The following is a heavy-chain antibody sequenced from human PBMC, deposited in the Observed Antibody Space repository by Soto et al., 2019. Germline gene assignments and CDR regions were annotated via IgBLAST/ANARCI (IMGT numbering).Heavy chain of an antibody. Sequence: SETLSLTCAVYGGSFSGYYWSWIRQPPGKGLEWIGEINHSGSTNYNPSLKSRVTISVDTSKNQFSLKLSSVTAADTAVYYCARASVAVAGTGGVAYYFDYWGQGTLVTVSS. CDR3: ARASVAVAGTGGVAYYFDY. J-gene: IGHJ4*02. D-gene: IGHD6-19*01. CDR1: GGSFSGYY. CDR2: INHSGST. V-gene: IGHV4-34*01.